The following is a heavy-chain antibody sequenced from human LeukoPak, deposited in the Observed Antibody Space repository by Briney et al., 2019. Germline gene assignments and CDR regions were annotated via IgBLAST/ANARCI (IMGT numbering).Heavy chain of an antibody. D-gene: IGHD1-14*01. Sequence: GGSLRLSCAASGFTFSDYYMTWIRQAPGKGLEWVSYISNTGSTIYYADSVKGRFTISRDNTKNSLYLQMNSLRAEDTAVYYCARVATGWLSFDYWDQGTLVTVSS. J-gene: IGHJ4*02. CDR3: ARVATGWLSFDY. CDR2: ISNTGSTI. CDR1: GFTFSDYY. V-gene: IGHV3-11*01.